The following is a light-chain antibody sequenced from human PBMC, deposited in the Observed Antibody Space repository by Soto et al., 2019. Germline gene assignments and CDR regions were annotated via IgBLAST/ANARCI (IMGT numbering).Light chain of an antibody. J-gene: IGLJ2*01. CDR1: SSDVGACNY. V-gene: IGLV2-14*03. Sequence: QSALTQPASVSGSPGQSITIPCTGTSSDVGACNYVSWYQHHPGKAPKLMIYDVTKRPSGVSTRFSGSKSGNTASLTISGLQAEDEADYYCSSYASSSTLDVLFGGGTKLTVL. CDR3: SSYASSSTLDVL. CDR2: DVT.